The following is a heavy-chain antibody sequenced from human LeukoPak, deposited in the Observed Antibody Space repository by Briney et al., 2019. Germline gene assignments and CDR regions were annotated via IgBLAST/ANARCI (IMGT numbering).Heavy chain of an antibody. CDR3: ASQETMEITVTTPHFDY. CDR2: IIPIFGTA. J-gene: IGHJ4*02. V-gene: IGHV1-69*06. D-gene: IGHD4-17*01. CDR1: GGTFSSYA. Sequence: SVKVSCKASGGTFSSYAISWVRQAPGQGLEWMGGIIPIFGTANYAQKFQGRVTITADKSTSTAYMELSSLRSEDTAVYYCASQETMEITVTTPHFDYWGQGTLVTVSS.